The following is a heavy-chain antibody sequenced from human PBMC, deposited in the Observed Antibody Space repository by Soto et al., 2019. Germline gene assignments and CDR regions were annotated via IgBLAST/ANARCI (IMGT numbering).Heavy chain of an antibody. CDR3: AIEVRRSNQFDH. CDR2: FDLENGET. Sequence: GDERKVCCKARGYTFTSYDISWVRQAPGEGLEWMGGFDLENGETIYAQRFQGRVTMTEESSADTPYMELSSLRSEDTAVYYCAIEVRRSNQFDHWGQGTMVTVSS. J-gene: IGHJ4*02. V-gene: IGHV1-24*01. CDR1: GYTFTSYD. D-gene: IGHD3-10*01.